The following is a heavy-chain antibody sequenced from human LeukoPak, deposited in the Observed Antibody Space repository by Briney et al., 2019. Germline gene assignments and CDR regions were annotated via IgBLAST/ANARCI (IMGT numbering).Heavy chain of an antibody. CDR3: VRVNYDRSGYYYVFDY. V-gene: IGHV1-2*02. CDR2: INPNSGGT. D-gene: IGHD3-22*01. J-gene: IGHJ4*02. Sequence: ASVKVSRKASGYTFSGYYMHWVRQARGQGLEWMGWINPNSGGTNYAQKFQGRVTMTRDTSISTAYMELSWLRSDDTAVYYCVRVNYDRSGYYYVFDYWGQGTLVTVSS. CDR1: GYTFSGYY.